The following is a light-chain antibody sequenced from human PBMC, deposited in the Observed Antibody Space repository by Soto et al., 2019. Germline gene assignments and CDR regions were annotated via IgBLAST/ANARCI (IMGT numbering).Light chain of an antibody. V-gene: IGLV1-40*01. CDR2: GNS. J-gene: IGLJ3*02. CDR3: QSYDSGLGGAV. Sequence: QSVLTQPPSVSGAPGQRVTISCTGSSSNIGAGYDVHWYQQLPGTAPKLLIYGNSNRPSGVPDRFSGSKSGTSASLAITGLQAEDEADYCCQSYDSGLGGAVFGGGTKLTVL. CDR1: SSNIGAGYD.